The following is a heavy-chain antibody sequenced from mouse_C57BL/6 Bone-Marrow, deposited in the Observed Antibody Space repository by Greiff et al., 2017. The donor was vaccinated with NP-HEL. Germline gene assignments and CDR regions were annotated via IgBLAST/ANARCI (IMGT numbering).Heavy chain of an antibody. D-gene: IGHD1-1*01. Sequence: QVQLQQSGPELVKPGASVKISCKASGYSFTSYYIHWVKQRPGQGLEWIGWIYPGSGNTKYNEKFKGKATLTADTSSSTAYMQLSSLTSEDSAVYYCASEIITTVPYAMDYWGQGTSVTVSS. CDR3: ASEIITTVPYAMDY. CDR1: GYSFTSYY. CDR2: IYPGSGNT. V-gene: IGHV1-66*01. J-gene: IGHJ4*01.